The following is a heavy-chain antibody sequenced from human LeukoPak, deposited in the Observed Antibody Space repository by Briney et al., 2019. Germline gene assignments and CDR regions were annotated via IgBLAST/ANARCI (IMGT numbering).Heavy chain of an antibody. V-gene: IGHV3-74*01. CDR2: IKSDGSST. J-gene: IGHJ4*02. D-gene: IGHD3-10*01. Sequence: GGSLTLSCAASGFTFNNYWMHWVRQAPGKGLVWVSRIKSDGSSTTYADSVKGRFTNSRDNAKNTLYLQMNSLRAEDTAVYYCARDLSYSLEYWGQGTLVTVSS. CDR1: GFTFNNYW. CDR3: ARDLSYSLEY.